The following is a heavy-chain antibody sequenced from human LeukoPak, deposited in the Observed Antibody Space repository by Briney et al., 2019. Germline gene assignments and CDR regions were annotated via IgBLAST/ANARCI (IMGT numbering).Heavy chain of an antibody. CDR3: ARVNSGLGVDY. CDR2: LYSGGST. V-gene: IGHV3-53*01. J-gene: IGHJ4*02. D-gene: IGHD2-15*01. CDR1: GFTVSSNY. Sequence: GGSLRLSCAASGFTVSSNYISWVRQAPGKGLEFVSVLYSGGSTYYADSVKGRFTISRHNYRSTLYLQMNSLRVDDTALYYCARVNSGLGVDYWGQGTLVTVSS.